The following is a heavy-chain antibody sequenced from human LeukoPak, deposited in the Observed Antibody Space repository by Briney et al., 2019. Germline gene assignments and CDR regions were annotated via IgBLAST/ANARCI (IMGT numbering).Heavy chain of an antibody. CDR3: ASCRGGSCYPTYYFDY. J-gene: IGHJ4*02. Sequence: GGSLRLSCAASGFTFSSYSMNWVRQAPGKGLEWVSSISSSSSYIYYADSVKGRFTISRDNAKNSLYLQMDSLRAEDTAVYYCASCRGGSCYPTYYFDYWGQGTLVTVSS. D-gene: IGHD2-15*01. CDR1: GFTFSSYS. V-gene: IGHV3-21*01. CDR2: ISSSSSYI.